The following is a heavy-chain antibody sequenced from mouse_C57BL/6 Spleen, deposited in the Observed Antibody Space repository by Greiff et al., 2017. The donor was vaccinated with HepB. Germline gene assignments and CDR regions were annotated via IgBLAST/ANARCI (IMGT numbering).Heavy chain of an antibody. Sequence: EVQLVESGGGLVQPGGSLKLSCAASGFTFSDYYMYWVRQTPEKRLEWVAYISNGGGSTYYPDTVKGRFTISRDNAKNTLYLQMSRLKSEDTAMYYCARQAYGSSPYYYAMDYWGQGTSVTVSS. CDR3: ARQAYGSSPYYYAMDY. CDR2: ISNGGGST. CDR1: GFTFSDYY. V-gene: IGHV5-12*01. D-gene: IGHD1-1*01. J-gene: IGHJ4*01.